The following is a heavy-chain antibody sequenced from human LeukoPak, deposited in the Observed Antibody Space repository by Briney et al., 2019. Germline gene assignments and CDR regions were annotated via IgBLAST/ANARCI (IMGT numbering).Heavy chain of an antibody. V-gene: IGHV4-39*01. D-gene: IGHD6-6*01. Sequence: SETLSLTCTVSGGSISNSSYYWGWIRQPPGKGLEWIGSIYYTGSTYYNPSLKSRVTISVDTSKNQFSLKLSSVTAADTAVYYCARIQYSSSPVDFWGQGTLVTASS. CDR1: GGSISNSSYY. CDR2: IYYTGST. CDR3: ARIQYSSSPVDF. J-gene: IGHJ4*02.